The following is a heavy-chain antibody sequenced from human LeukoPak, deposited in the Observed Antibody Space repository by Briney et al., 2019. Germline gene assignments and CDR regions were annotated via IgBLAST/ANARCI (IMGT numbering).Heavy chain of an antibody. CDR3: ARGITMMIVAPGY. Sequence: GGSLRLSCAVSGFTVNNNYMTWVRQAPGKGLEWVSVLYSNSITYYADSVRGRFTISRGSSKNTLYLQMNSLRAEDTAVYYCARGITMMIVAPGYWGQGTLVTVSS. CDR1: GFTVNNNY. J-gene: IGHJ4*02. D-gene: IGHD3-22*01. V-gene: IGHV3-53*01. CDR2: LYSNSIT.